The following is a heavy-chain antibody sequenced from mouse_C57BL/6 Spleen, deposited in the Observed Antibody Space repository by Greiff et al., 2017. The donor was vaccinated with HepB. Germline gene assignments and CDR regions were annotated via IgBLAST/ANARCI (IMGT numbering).Heavy chain of an antibody. CDR1: GYTFTNYW. D-gene: IGHD2-5*01. CDR3: ARRGLYYSNYDY. Sequence: VQLQQSGAELVRPGTSVKMSCKASGYTFTNYWIGWAKQRPGHGLEWIGDIYPGGGYTNYNEKFKGKDTLTADKSSSTAYMQFSSLTSEDSAIYYCARRGLYYSNYDYWGQGTTLTVSS. V-gene: IGHV1-63*01. CDR2: IYPGGGYT. J-gene: IGHJ2*01.